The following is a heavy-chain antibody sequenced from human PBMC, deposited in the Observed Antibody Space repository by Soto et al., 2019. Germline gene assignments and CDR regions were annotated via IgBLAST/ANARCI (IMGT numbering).Heavy chain of an antibody. Sequence: GSLRLSCAASGFTFSSYAMSWVRQAPGKGLEWVSALSGSGISTYYADTVKGRFTISRDNSRNTLYLQMNSLRAEDTAVYYCATSYDSSGYDYWGQGTLVTVSS. CDR1: GFTFSSYA. CDR3: ATSYDSSGYDY. J-gene: IGHJ4*02. V-gene: IGHV3-23*01. D-gene: IGHD3-22*01. CDR2: LSGSGIST.